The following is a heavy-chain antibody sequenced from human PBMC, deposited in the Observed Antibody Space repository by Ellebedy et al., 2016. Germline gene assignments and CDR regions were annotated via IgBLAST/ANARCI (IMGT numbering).Heavy chain of an antibody. Sequence: ASVKVSCKASGYTFTSYAMHWVRQAPGQRLQWMGWINVGNGNTKYSQKFQRRVTTTRDTYASTAYINLSSLRFEDTAVYYCARDLTTTSDRYFDWSLKGAGWFDPWGQGTLVTVSS. CDR2: INVGNGNT. CDR1: GYTFTSYA. V-gene: IGHV1-3*01. D-gene: IGHD3-9*01. J-gene: IGHJ5*02. CDR3: ARDLTTTSDRYFDWSLKGAGWFDP.